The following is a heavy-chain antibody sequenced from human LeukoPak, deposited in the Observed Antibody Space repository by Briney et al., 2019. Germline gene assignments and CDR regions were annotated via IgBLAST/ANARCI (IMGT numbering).Heavy chain of an antibody. Sequence: QPGRSPRLSCAASGFTFSSYAMHWVRQAPGKGLEWVAVISYDGSNKYYADSVKGRFTISRDNSKNTLYLQMNSLRAEDTAVYYCARDSVPKGDPFDYWGQGTLVTVSS. CDR2: ISYDGSNK. D-gene: IGHD2-21*02. CDR3: ARDSVPKGDPFDY. CDR1: GFTFSSYA. V-gene: IGHV3-30*04. J-gene: IGHJ4*02.